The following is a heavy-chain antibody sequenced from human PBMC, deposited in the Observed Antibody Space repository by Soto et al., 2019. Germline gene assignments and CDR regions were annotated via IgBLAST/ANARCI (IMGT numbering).Heavy chain of an antibody. CDR3: AGIEISDQTLYYYGSGSYYCRV. CDR1: GGTFSSYA. D-gene: IGHD3-10*01. Sequence: ASVKVSCKASGGTFSSYAISWVRQAPGQGLEWMGGIIPIFGTANYAQKFQGRVTITADESTSTAYMELSSLRSEDTAVYYCAGIEISDQTLYYYGSGSYYCRVWGQGTTVTVSS. CDR2: IIPIFGTA. V-gene: IGHV1-69*13. J-gene: IGHJ6*02.